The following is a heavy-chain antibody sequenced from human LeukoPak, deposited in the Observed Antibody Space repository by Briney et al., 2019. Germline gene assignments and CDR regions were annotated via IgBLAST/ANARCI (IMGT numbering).Heavy chain of an antibody. Sequence: AQTLSLTCTASGVSISSHYWSWIRQPPGKGLEWIGSMYYSGSTYYNPSLNSRVTISAHTSKIHFSLNLSSVTAADTAVYYWASRTPYYDILPGPPTRESWFDPWGQGTLVTVSS. D-gene: IGHD3-9*01. CDR1: GVSISSHY. J-gene: IGHJ5*02. V-gene: IGHV4-39*02. CDR3: ASRTPYYDILPGPPTRESWFDP. CDR2: MYYSGST.